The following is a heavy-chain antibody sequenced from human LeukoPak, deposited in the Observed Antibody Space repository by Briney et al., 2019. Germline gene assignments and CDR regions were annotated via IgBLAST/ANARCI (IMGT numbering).Heavy chain of an antibody. V-gene: IGHV5-51*01. CDR1: GYSFTTYW. CDR3: ARLYERYYDSGGYIGP. Sequence: GESLKLSCEGSGYSFTTYWIAWVRQMPGKGLEWMGIIYPGDSDTKYSPSFQGQVTISVDKSIDTAYLQWSSLKASDTAIYYCARLYERYYDSGGYIGPWGQGTLVTVSS. D-gene: IGHD3-22*01. CDR2: IYPGDSDT. J-gene: IGHJ5*02.